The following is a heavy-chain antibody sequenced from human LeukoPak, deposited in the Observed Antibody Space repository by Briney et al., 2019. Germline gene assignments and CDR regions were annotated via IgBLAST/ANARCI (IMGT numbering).Heavy chain of an antibody. CDR1: GFTFSSYA. J-gene: IGHJ6*04. CDR3: AKALGPRRVPAAMDV. CDR2: ISGSGGST. Sequence: GGSLRLSCAASGFTFSSYAMSWVRQAPGKGLEWVSAISGSGGSTYYADSVKGRFTISRDNSKNTLYLQMSGLRAEDTAVYYCAKALGPRRVPAAMDVWGKGTTVTVSS. D-gene: IGHD2-2*01. V-gene: IGHV3-23*01.